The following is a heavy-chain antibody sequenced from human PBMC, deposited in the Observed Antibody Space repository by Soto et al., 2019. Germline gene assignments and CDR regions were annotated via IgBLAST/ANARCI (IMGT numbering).Heavy chain of an antibody. J-gene: IGHJ4*02. Sequence: SETLSLTCTVSGGSISSYYWSWIRQPPGKGLEWIGYIYYSGSTNYNPSLKSRVTISVDTSKNQFSLKLSSVTAADTAVYYCARGGYSYGSSNHDYWGQGTLVTVSS. V-gene: IGHV4-59*01. D-gene: IGHD5-18*01. CDR3: ARGGYSYGSSNHDY. CDR2: IYYSGST. CDR1: GGSISSYY.